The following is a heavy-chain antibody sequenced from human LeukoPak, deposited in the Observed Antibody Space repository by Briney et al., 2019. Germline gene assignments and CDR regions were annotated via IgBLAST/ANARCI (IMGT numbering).Heavy chain of an antibody. V-gene: IGHV1-3*01. J-gene: IGHJ4*02. CDR2: INAGNGNT. D-gene: IGHD3-22*01. CDR1: GYTFTAYY. Sequence: ASVKVSCKASGYTFTAYYVHWVRQAPGQGLEWMGWINAGNGNTKYSQKFQGRVTITRDTSASTAYMELSSLRSEDTAVYYCARSITMIVVVPLHWGQGTLVTVSS. CDR3: ARSITMIVVVPLH.